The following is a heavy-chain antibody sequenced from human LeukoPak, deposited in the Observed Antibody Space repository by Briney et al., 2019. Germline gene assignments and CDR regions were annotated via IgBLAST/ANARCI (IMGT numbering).Heavy chain of an antibody. D-gene: IGHD3-3*01. J-gene: IGHJ4*02. CDR3: APDTIFGAY. CDR1: GFTFSSYA. CDR2: ISTSSGHI. V-gene: IGHV3-21*01. Sequence: GGSLRLSCAASGFTFSSYAMSWVRQAPGKGLEWVSSISTSSGHIYYADSVKGRFTISRDNAKNSLYLQMNSLRAEDTAVYYCAPDTIFGAYWGQGTLVTVSS.